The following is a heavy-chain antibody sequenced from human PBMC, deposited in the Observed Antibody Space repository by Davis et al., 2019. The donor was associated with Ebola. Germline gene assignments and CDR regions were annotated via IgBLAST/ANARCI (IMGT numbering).Heavy chain of an antibody. CDR2: ISWDGGST. V-gene: IGHV3-43*01. J-gene: IGHJ4*02. CDR3: ARRVGARSGFDS. Sequence: GESLKISCAASGFTFDDYTMHWVRQAPGKGLEWVSLISWDGGSTYYADSVKGRFTISRDNAKNSLYLQMNSLRADDTAVYYCARRVGARSGFDSWGQGSLVTVSS. CDR1: GFTFDDYT. D-gene: IGHD1-26*01.